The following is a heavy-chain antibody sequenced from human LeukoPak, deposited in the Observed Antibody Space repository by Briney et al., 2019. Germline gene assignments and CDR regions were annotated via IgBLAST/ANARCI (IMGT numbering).Heavy chain of an antibody. V-gene: IGHV3-23*01. CDR3: ARDGYGDRKPGDY. Sequence: GGSLRLSCAASGFTFSSYAMSWVRQAPGKGLEWVSAISGSGGSTYYADSVKGRFTISRDNSKNTLYLQMNSLRAEDTAVYYCARDGYGDRKPGDYWGQGTLVTVSS. CDR2: ISGSGGST. CDR1: GFTFSSYA. D-gene: IGHD4-17*01. J-gene: IGHJ4*02.